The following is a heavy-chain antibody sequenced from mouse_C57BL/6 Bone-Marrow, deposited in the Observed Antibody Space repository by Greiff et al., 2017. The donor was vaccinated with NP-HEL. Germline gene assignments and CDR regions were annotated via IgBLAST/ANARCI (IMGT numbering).Heavy chain of an antibody. J-gene: IGHJ1*03. Sequence: EVKLVESGGDLVKPGGSLKLSCEASGFTFSSYGMSWVRQTPDKRLEWVATISSGGSYTYYPDSVKGRFTISGDNAKNTLYLQMSSLKSEDTAMYYCARHPYDYGYFDFWGTGTTVTVSS. V-gene: IGHV5-6*01. CDR2: ISSGGSYT. D-gene: IGHD2-3*01. CDR3: ARHPYDYGYFDF. CDR1: GFTFSSYG.